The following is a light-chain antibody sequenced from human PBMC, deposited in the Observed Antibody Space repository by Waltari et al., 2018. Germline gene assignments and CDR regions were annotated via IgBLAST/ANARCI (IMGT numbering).Light chain of an antibody. CDR1: QRVSSY. V-gene: IGKV3-15*01. J-gene: IGKJ1*01. Sequence: EIVITQSPATLSESPGARATLSCRASQRVSSYLAWYQQKPGPASRLLISGSSTRATGIPARFSGSWSGTEFTLTISSLQSEDFAVYYCQHERTFGQGTKVEIK. CDR2: GSS. CDR3: QHERT.